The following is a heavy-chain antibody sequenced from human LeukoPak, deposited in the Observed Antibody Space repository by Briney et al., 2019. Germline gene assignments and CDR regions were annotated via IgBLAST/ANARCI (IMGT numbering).Heavy chain of an antibody. CDR3: ARDFTKTSLQPKWYFDL. CDR1: GFTFSSYE. V-gene: IGHV3-48*03. Sequence: GGSLRLSCAASGFTFSSYEMNWVRQAPGRGQEWVSYISSSVSPIYYADSVKGRFTISRDNAKNSLYLQMSSLRGEDTAVYYCARDFTKTSLQPKWYFDLWGRGTLVTVSS. CDR2: ISSSVSPI. D-gene: IGHD3-3*01. J-gene: IGHJ2*01.